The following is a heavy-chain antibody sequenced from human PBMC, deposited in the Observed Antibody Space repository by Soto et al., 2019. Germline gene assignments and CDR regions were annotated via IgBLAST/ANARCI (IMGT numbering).Heavy chain of an antibody. CDR2: IIAIFGTG. D-gene: IGHD2-21*02. V-gene: IGHV1-69*12. CDR1: GGTFSSYA. J-gene: IGHJ6*02. CDR3: ARPTSGNSFYYYYGMDV. Sequence: QVQLVQSGAEVKKPGSSVKVSCKASGGTFSSYAISWVRQAPGQGLEWMGGIIAIFGTGDYAQKLQGRVTITADESTSTAYMELSSLRSEDTAVYYCARPTSGNSFYYYYGMDVWGQGTTVTVFS.